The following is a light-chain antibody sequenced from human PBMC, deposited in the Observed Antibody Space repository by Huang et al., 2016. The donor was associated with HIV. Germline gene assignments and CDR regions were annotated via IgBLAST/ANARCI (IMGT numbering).Light chain of an antibody. J-gene: IGKJ5*01. CDR1: HDINNN. V-gene: IGKV1-9*01. Sequence: IQLTQSPPSLSASVVDRVVIACRATHDINNNLAWFQQKPGKAPRLLIYGASILQSGVPSRFSGSASGTHFALIINDLQPDDFAIYYCQQLNGYPITFGQGTR. CDR2: GAS. CDR3: QQLNGYPIT.